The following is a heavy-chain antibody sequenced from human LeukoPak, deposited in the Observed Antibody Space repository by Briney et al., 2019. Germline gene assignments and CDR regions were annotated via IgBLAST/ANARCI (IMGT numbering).Heavy chain of an antibody. CDR1: GGTFSSYA. V-gene: IGHV1-69*05. J-gene: IGHJ6*02. CDR2: IIPIFGTA. Sequence: ASVKVSCKASGGTFSSYAISWVRQAPGQGLEWMGGIIPIFGTANYAQKFQGRVTITTDESTSTAYMELSSLRSEDTAVYYCARDRESSGSYGYYYYGMDVWGQGTTVTVSS. D-gene: IGHD3-10*01. CDR3: ARDRESSGSYGYYYYGMDV.